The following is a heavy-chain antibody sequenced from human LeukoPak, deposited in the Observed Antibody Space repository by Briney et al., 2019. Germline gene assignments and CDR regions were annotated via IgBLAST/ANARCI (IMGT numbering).Heavy chain of an antibody. CDR2: IWYDGSNK. Sequence: GGSLRLSCAASGFTFSSYGMHRVRQAPGKGLEWVAVIWYDGSNKYYADSVKGRFTISRDNSKNTLYLQMNSLRAEDTAVYYCARDAETYYYDSSGYYSNWGQGTLVTVSS. V-gene: IGHV3-33*01. D-gene: IGHD3-22*01. J-gene: IGHJ4*02. CDR1: GFTFSSYG. CDR3: ARDAETYYYDSSGYYSN.